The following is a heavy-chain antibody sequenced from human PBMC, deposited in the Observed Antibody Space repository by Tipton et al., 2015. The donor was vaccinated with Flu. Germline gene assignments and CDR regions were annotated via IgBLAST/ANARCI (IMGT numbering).Heavy chain of an antibody. CDR2: IYYSGNT. CDR3: ARVRSSSWAGAFDD. J-gene: IGHJ4*02. Sequence: TLSLTCTVSGVSISSYYWSWIRQPPGKGLEWTGYIYYSGNTNQNPSLKSRVTISVDTSKNQFALKLSSVTAADTAVYYCARVRSSSWAGAFDDWGQGTLVTVSS. D-gene: IGHD6-13*01. V-gene: IGHV4-59*01. CDR1: GVSISSYY.